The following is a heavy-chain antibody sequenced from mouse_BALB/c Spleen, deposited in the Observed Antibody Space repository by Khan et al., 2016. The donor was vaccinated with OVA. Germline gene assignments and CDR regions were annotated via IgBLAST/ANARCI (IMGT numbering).Heavy chain of an antibody. J-gene: IGHJ3*01. CDR1: GYTFTNYG. Sequence: QIQLVQSGPELKKPGETVKISCKASGYTFTNYGMNWVKQAPGKALKWMGWINTYTGEPTYADDFKGRFAFSLETSASPAYLQINNLKNEDMATYFCARGLNYYGSWVAYWGQGTLVTVSA. CDR2: INTYTGEP. D-gene: IGHD1-1*01. V-gene: IGHV9-1*02. CDR3: ARGLNYYGSWVAY.